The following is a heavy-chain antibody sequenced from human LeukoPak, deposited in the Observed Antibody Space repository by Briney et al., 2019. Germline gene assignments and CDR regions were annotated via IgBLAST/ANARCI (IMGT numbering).Heavy chain of an antibody. Sequence: PGGSLRLYCTASGSTFSSYSMNWVRQAPGKGLEWVSSISSSSSYIYYTDSLKGRFTVSRDNAKNSLDLQMNSLRAEDTTVYYCARARLGIAAGIDYWGQGTLVTVSS. CDR1: GSTFSSYS. CDR2: ISSSSSYI. V-gene: IGHV3-21*01. J-gene: IGHJ4*02. CDR3: ARARLGIAAGIDY. D-gene: IGHD6-13*01.